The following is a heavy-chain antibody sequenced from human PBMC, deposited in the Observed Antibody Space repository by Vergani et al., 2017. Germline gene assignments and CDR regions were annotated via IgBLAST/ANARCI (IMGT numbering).Heavy chain of an antibody. V-gene: IGHV4-34*01. D-gene: IGHD4-11*01. CDR2: IDHTGRP. CDR1: GGSFTSYH. Sequence: QVQLQQWGGGLLKPSETLSLTCVVNGGSFTSYHWTWIRQSPGEGLEWVGDIDHTGRPDYNPSLNRRLTVSVDKSRNQFSLTLNSVTATDTAIYFCARVNTETNGHLYYYYYMDVWGQGTAVTVS. CDR3: ARVNTETNGHLYYYYYMDV. J-gene: IGHJ6*03.